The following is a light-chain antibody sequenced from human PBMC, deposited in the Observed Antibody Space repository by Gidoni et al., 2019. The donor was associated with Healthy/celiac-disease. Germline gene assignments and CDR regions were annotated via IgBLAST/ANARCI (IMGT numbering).Light chain of an antibody. Sequence: DLVMTQSPDSLAVSLGARATSNCKSSQSVLYSSNNKNYLAWYQQKPGQPPKLLIYWASTRESGVPDRFSGSGSGTDFTLTISSLQAEDVAVSYCQHFGTFGQGTKVEIK. CDR3: QHFGT. CDR1: QSVLYSSNNKNY. V-gene: IGKV4-1*01. J-gene: IGKJ1*01. CDR2: WAS.